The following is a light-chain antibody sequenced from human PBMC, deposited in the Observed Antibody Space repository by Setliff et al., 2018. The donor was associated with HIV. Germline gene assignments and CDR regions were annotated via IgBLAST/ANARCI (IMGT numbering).Light chain of an antibody. CDR1: SSDVGGYNY. CDR2: DVS. Sequence: QSALAQPRSVSGSPGQSVTISCTGTSSDVGGYNYASWYQQHPGKAPKLMIYDVSKWPSGVPDRFSGSKSGNTASLTISGLQAEDEADYYCCSYTGSYTLGVFGTGTKVTVL. J-gene: IGLJ1*01. CDR3: CSYTGSYTLGV. V-gene: IGLV2-11*01.